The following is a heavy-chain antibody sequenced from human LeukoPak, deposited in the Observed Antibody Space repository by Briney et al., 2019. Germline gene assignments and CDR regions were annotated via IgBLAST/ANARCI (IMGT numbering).Heavy chain of an antibody. Sequence: SETLSLTCAVYGGSFSGYYWSWIRQPPGKGLEWIGEINHSGSTNYNPSLKSRVTISVDTSKNQFSLKLSSVTAADTAVYYCARVPVRITMVRGVISGGLSGWFDPWGQGALVTVSS. CDR1: GGSFSGYY. V-gene: IGHV4-34*01. D-gene: IGHD3-10*01. J-gene: IGHJ5*02. CDR3: ARVPVRITMVRGVISGGLSGWFDP. CDR2: INHSGST.